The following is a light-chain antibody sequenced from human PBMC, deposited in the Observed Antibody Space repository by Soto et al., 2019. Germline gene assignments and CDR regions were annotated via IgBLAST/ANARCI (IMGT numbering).Light chain of an antibody. V-gene: IGKV1-5*01. CDR2: DAS. J-gene: IGKJ1*01. CDR3: QQYNSYSWT. CDR1: QSISNH. Sequence: DIQMTQSPSSLSASVEDRVIITCRASQSISNHLNWYQQKPGKAPKLLIYDASSLESGVPSRLSGSGSGTEFTLTISSLQPDDFATYDGQQYNSYSWTFGQGTKVDIK.